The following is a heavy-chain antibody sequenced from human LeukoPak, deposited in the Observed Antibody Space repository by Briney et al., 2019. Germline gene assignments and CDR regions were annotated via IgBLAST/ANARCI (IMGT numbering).Heavy chain of an antibody. CDR1: GFTFSSYA. CDR2: IKQDGSEK. CDR3: ARGQWLSHY. D-gene: IGHD6-19*01. V-gene: IGHV3-7*04. J-gene: IGHJ4*02. Sequence: GGSLRLSCAASGFTFSSYAMSWVRQAPGKGLEWVANIKQDGSEKHYVDSVKGRFTISRDNAKNSLYLQMNSLRVEDTAVYYCARGQWLSHYWGQGTLVTVSS.